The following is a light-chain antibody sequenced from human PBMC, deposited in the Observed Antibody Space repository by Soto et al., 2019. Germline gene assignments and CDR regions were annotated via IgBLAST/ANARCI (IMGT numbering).Light chain of an antibody. J-gene: IGLJ3*02. CDR3: AAWDDILRGV. V-gene: IGLV1-47*02. Sequence: QSVLTQPPSASGTPGQKGTMSCSGSSSNIGRNYVSWYQQLPGTAPKLLIYSNNQRPSGVPDRFSGSKSGTSASLAISELRSEDEADYYCAAWDDILRGVFGGGTKLTVL. CDR2: SNN. CDR1: SSNIGRNY.